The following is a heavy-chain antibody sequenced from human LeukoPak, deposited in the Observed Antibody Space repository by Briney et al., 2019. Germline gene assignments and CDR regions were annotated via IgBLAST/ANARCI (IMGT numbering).Heavy chain of an antibody. CDR1: GFTFSSYS. D-gene: IGHD5-18*01. Sequence: GGSLRLSCAASGFTFSSYSMNWVRQAPGKGLEWVSYISSSSSTIYYADSVKGRFTISRDNAKNSLYLQMNSLRAEDTAVYYCAREGQLWVVDWYFDLWGRGTLVTVSS. J-gene: IGHJ2*01. CDR3: AREGQLWVVDWYFDL. CDR2: ISSSSSTI. V-gene: IGHV3-48*01.